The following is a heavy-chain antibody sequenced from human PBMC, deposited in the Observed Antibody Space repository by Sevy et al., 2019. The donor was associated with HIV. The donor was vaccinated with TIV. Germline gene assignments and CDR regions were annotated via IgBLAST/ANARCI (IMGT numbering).Heavy chain of an antibody. CDR3: TRANLGYCSGGSCSTFGY. J-gene: IGHJ4*02. Sequence: GGSLRLSCAASGFTFSSYSMNWVRQAPGKGLEWVSYISSSSSTIYYADSVKGRFTISRDNAKNSLYLQMNSLRDEDTAVYDGTRANLGYCSGGSCSTFGYWGQGTLVTVSS. V-gene: IGHV3-48*02. CDR2: ISSSSSTI. CDR1: GFTFSSYS. D-gene: IGHD2-15*01.